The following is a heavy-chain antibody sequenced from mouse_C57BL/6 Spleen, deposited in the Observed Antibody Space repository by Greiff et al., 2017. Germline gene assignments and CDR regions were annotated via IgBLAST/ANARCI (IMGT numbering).Heavy chain of an antibody. Sequence: QVQLQRSGAELVRPGASVTLSCKASGYTFTDYEMHWVKQTPVHGLEWIGAIDPETGGTAYNQKFKGKAILTADKSSSTAYMELRSLTSEDSAVYYCTRPLLPYYAMDYWGQGTSVTVSS. V-gene: IGHV1-15*01. CDR2: IDPETGGT. J-gene: IGHJ4*01. CDR1: GYTFTDYE. D-gene: IGHD2-10*01. CDR3: TRPLLPYYAMDY.